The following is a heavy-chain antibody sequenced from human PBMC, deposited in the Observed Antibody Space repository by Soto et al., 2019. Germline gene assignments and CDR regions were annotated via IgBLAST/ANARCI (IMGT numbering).Heavy chain of an antibody. D-gene: IGHD4-17*01. J-gene: IGHJ4*02. CDR2: IYYSGST. Sequence: PSETLSLTCTVSGGSISSGGYYWSWIRQHPGKGLEWIGYIYYSGSTYYNPSLKSRVTISVDTSKNQFSLKLSSVAAADTAVYYCARDHGTVTTFFDYWGQGTLVTVSS. CDR3: ARDHGTVTTFFDY. CDR1: GGSISSGGYY. V-gene: IGHV4-31*03.